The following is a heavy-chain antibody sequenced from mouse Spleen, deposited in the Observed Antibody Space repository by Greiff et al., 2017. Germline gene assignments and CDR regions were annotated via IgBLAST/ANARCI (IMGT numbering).Heavy chain of an antibody. CDR2: ISYDGSN. V-gene: IGHV3-6*01. Sequence: EVQLKESGPGLVKPSQSLSLTCSVTGYSITSGYYWNWIRQFPGNKLEWMGYISYDGSNNYNPSLKNRISITRDTSKNQFFLKLNSVTTEDTATYYCARDGLRREFDYWGQGTTLTVSS. CDR1: GYSITSGYY. CDR3: ARDGLRREFDY. D-gene: IGHD2-4*01. J-gene: IGHJ2*01.